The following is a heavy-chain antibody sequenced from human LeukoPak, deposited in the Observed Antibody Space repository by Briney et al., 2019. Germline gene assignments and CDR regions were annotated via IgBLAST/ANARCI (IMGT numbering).Heavy chain of an antibody. D-gene: IGHD6-19*01. J-gene: IGHJ4*02. CDR2: ISGDGTST. CDR3: ARRVRSSGWYISDY. Sequence: PGGSLRLSCEASGFIFNNHWMHWVRQAPGKGLVWVSRISGDGTSTSYADSVKGRFTISRDNAKNTLYLQMNSLRAEDTAVYYCARRVRSSGWYISDYWGQGTPVTVSA. V-gene: IGHV3-74*01. CDR1: GFIFNNHW.